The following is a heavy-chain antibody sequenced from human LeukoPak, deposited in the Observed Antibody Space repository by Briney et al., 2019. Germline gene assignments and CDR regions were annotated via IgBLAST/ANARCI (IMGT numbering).Heavy chain of an antibody. CDR3: ARWLWSGYYPDY. D-gene: IGHD3-3*01. J-gene: IGHJ4*02. Sequence: ASVKVSRKASGYTFTGYYMHWVRQAPGQGLEWMGWINPNSGGTNYAQKFQGRVTMTRDTSISTAYMELSRLRSDDTAVYYCARWLWSGYYPDYWGQGTLVTVSS. V-gene: IGHV1-2*02. CDR1: GYTFTGYY. CDR2: INPNSGGT.